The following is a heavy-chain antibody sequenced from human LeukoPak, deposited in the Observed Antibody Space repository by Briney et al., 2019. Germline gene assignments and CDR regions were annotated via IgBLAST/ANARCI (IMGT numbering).Heavy chain of an antibody. D-gene: IGHD3-9*01. V-gene: IGHV3-30-3*01. CDR2: ISYDGSNK. CDR3: ARGMADYDILTGYLDY. CDR1: GFTFGSYA. Sequence: PGGSLRLSCAASGFTFGSYAMSWVRQAPGKGLEWVAVISYDGSNKYYADSVKGRFIISRDNSKNTLYLQMNSLRAEDTAVYYCARGMADYDILTGYLDYWGQGTLVTVSS. J-gene: IGHJ4*02.